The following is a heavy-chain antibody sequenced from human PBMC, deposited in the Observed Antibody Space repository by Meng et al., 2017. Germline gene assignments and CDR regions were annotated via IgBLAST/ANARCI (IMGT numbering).Heavy chain of an antibody. CDR3: ARVQVVVAATHDYYYYGMDV. CDR1: GGSISSGSYY. CDR2: IYTSGST. Sequence: SETLSLTCTVSGGSISSGSYYWSWIRQPAGKGLEWIGRIYTSGSTNYNPSLKSRVTISVDTSKNQFSLKLSSVTAADTAVYYCARVQVVVAATHDYYYYGMDVWGQGTTVTVSS. D-gene: IGHD2-15*01. V-gene: IGHV4-61*02. J-gene: IGHJ6*02.